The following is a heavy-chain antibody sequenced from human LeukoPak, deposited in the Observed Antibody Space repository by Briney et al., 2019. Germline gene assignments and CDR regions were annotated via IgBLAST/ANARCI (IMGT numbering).Heavy chain of an antibody. CDR1: GGSISNYY. CDR3: ARDRDYYDTSGYWGVFDY. CDR2: IYTSGST. D-gene: IGHD3-22*01. J-gene: IGHJ4*02. V-gene: IGHV4-4*07. Sequence: SETLSLTCTVSGGSISNYYWSWIRQPAGKGPEWIGRIYTSGSTNYNPSLKSRVSMSVDTSKNQFSLKLTSVTAADTAVYYCARDRDYYDTSGYWGVFDYWGQGTLVTVSS.